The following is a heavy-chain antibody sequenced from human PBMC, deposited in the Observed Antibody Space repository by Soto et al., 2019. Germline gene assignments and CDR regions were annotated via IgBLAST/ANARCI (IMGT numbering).Heavy chain of an antibody. CDR1: GYSFTSYW. D-gene: IGHD2-2*01. CDR2: IDPSDSYT. V-gene: IGHV5-10-1*01. Sequence: EVQLVQSGAEVKKPGESLRISCKGSGYSFTSYWISWVRQMPGKGLEWMGRIDPSDSYTNYSPSFQGHVTISADKSISTACLPWSSLKASDTAMYYCARRVCSSTSCYHFSGEVDVWGQGTTVTVSS. CDR3: ARRVCSSTSCYHFSGEVDV. J-gene: IGHJ6*02.